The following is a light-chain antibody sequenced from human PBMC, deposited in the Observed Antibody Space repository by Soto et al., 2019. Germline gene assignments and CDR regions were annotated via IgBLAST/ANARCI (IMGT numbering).Light chain of an antibody. CDR1: SSNIGTGYD. V-gene: IGLV1-40*01. Sequence: QPVLTQPPSVSGAPGQRVTISCTGSSSNIGTGYDVHWYQQLPGTAPKLLIYGNNNRPSGVPDRFSGSKSGTSASLAITGFQAEDEADYYCQSYDSSRSVVFGGGTKLTVL. CDR2: GNN. J-gene: IGLJ2*01. CDR3: QSYDSSRSVV.